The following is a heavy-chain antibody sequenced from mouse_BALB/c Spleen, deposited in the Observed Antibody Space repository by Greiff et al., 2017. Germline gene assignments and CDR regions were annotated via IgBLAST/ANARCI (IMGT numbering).Heavy chain of an antibody. CDR3: ARENGSSYFDY. Sequence: EVKLEESGGGLVKPGGSLKLSCAASGFTFSDYYMYWVRQTPEKRLEWVATISDGGSYTYYPDSVKGRFTISRDNAKNNLYLQMSSLKSEDTAMYYCARENGSSYFDYWGQGTTLTVSS. J-gene: IGHJ2*01. V-gene: IGHV5-4*02. CDR1: GFTFSDYY. CDR2: ISDGGSYT. D-gene: IGHD1-1*01.